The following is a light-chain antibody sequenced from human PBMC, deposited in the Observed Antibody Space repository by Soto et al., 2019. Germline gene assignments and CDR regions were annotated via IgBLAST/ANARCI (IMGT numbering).Light chain of an antibody. CDR1: RSIGRN. CDR2: AAS. CDR3: QQSYSTPYT. Sequence: DIQMTQSPSSLSASVGDRVTITCRASRSIGRNLNWYQQKSGKAPRLLIYAASTLQSGVPSRFSGSGSGTDFTLTISSLQPEDFATYYCQQSYSTPYTFGQGTKLEIK. V-gene: IGKV1-39*01. J-gene: IGKJ2*01.